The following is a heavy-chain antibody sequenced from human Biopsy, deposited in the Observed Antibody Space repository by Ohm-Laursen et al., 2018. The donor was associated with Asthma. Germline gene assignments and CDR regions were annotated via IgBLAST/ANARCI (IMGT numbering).Heavy chain of an antibody. CDR3: AKRRGYSDLTDFDH. J-gene: IGHJ4*02. Sequence: SLRLSCAASGVSLSSFGMNWVRQAPGKGLEWVAVVSYDGGVAHYADSMKGRFTISRDNAKSTLYLQMNRLRTDDTAVYYCAKRRGYSDLTDFDHWGQGTLVTVSS. CDR1: GVSLSSFG. CDR2: VSYDGGVA. D-gene: IGHD3-3*01. V-gene: IGHV3-30*18.